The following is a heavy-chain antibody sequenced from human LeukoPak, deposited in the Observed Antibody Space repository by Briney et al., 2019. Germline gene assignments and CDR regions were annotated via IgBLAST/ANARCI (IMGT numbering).Heavy chain of an antibody. CDR1: GGSYSGYY. D-gene: IGHD3-22*01. J-gene: IGHJ4*02. CDR3: ASVYDSSGYYPF. CDR2: INHSGST. Sequence: SETLSLTCAVYGGSYSGYYWSWIRQPPGKGLEWIGEINHSGSTNYNPSLKSRVTISVDTSKNQFSLKLSSVTAADTAVYYCASVYDSSGYYPFWGQGTLVTVSS. V-gene: IGHV4-34*01.